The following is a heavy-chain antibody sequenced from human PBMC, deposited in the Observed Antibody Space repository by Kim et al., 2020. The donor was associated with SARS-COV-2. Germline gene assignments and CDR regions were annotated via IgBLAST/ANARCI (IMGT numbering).Heavy chain of an antibody. V-gene: IGHV4-39*01. J-gene: IGHJ6*03. CDR3: ASQGKFGYYYYYYMDV. Sequence: SLKSRVTISVDTSKNQFSLKLSSVTAADTAVYYCASQGKFGYYYYYYMDVWGKGTTVTVSS. D-gene: IGHD3-10*01.